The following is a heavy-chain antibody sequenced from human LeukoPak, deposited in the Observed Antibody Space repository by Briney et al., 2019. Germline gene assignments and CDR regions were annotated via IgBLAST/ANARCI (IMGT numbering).Heavy chain of an antibody. Sequence: ASVKVSCKVSGGKFSSYAISWVRQAPGQGLEWMGWISAYNGNTNYAQKLQGRVTMTTDTSTSTAYMELRSLRSDDTAVYYCARDPPVYYYGSGSYSEYNWFGPWGQGTLVTVSS. CDR2: ISAYNGNT. V-gene: IGHV1-18*01. J-gene: IGHJ5*02. CDR3: ARDPPVYYYGSGSYSEYNWFGP. CDR1: GGKFSSYA. D-gene: IGHD3-10*01.